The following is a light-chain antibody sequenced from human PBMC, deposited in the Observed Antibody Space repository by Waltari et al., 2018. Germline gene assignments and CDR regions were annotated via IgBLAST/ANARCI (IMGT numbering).Light chain of an antibody. CDR3: QQYNNWPRT. CDR1: QSVSSN. V-gene: IGKV3-15*01. J-gene: IGKJ1*01. Sequence: EIVMTQSPATLSVTPGERATFSCRASQSVSSNLAWYQQEPGQAPRLLIFGASTRATDIPTRFSGSGSGTEFTLTVSGLQSEDFAVYFCQQYNNWPRTFGQGTKVEIK. CDR2: GAS.